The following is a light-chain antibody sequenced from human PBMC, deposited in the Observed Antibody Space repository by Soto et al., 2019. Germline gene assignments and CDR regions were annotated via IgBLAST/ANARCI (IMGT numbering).Light chain of an antibody. CDR3: EQYGSSPFT. V-gene: IGKV3-20*01. CDR2: GAS. Sequence: EIVLTQSPGTLSLSPGERATLSCRASQSVSSSYLAWYQQKPGQAPRLLIYGASSRATGIPDRFSGSGSGTDFTLPISRLEPEDSAVYYFEQYGSSPFTFEPRTKVDIK. J-gene: IGKJ3*01. CDR1: QSVSSSY.